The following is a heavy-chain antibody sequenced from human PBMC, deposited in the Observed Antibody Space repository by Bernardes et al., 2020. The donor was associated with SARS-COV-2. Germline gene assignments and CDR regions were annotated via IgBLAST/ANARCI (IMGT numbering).Heavy chain of an antibody. CDR3: ATSNVAAADKYYFEY. J-gene: IGHJ4*02. V-gene: IGHV5-51*01. D-gene: IGHD6-13*01. CDR1: GYSITHYW. Sequence: GASLKNSSEASGYSITHYWIAWVRPIPGKGLEWLGVIYPRDSDTRYSPSFQGHVTISADKSINTAYLQWSSLKASDTAIYYCATSNVAAADKYYFEYWGQGTQVTVSS. CDR2: IYPRDSDT.